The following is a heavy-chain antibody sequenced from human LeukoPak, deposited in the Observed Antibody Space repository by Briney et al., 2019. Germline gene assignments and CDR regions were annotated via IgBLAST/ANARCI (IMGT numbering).Heavy chain of an antibody. J-gene: IGHJ4*02. Sequence: PSETLSLTCIVSGGSISSSSYSWGWIRQPPEKGLEWIGSIYYSETTYYNPSLKSRVTISVDTSKNQFSLKLSSVTAADTAVYYCARHRVNTGYSALNYWGQGTLVTVSS. CDR1: GGSISSSSYS. CDR3: ARHRVNTGYSALNY. D-gene: IGHD2-15*01. CDR2: IYYSETT. V-gene: IGHV4-39*01.